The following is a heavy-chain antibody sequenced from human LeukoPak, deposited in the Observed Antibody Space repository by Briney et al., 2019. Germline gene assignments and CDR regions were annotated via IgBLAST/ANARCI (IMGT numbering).Heavy chain of an antibody. V-gene: IGHV3-21*01. CDR3: AREARGYSSGWYSLG. Sequence: GGSLRLSCAASGFTFSSYSMNWVRQAPGKGLEWVSSISSSSSYIYYADSVKGRFTISRDNAKNSLYLQMNSLRAEDTAVYYCAREARGYSSGWYSLGWGQGTLVTVSS. CDR1: GFTFSSYS. D-gene: IGHD6-19*01. J-gene: IGHJ4*02. CDR2: ISSSSSYI.